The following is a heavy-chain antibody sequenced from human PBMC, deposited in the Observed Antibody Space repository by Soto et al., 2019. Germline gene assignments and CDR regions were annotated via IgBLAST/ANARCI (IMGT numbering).Heavy chain of an antibody. Sequence: QVQLQESGPGLVKPSETLSLTCTVSGGSISSFYWNWIRLPAGKGLEWIGRFYTSGYTNSNPSLKRRVTMSVDTSKNQFSLRLSSVTAADTAVYYCASGYQLEPFDYWGQGILVTVSS. J-gene: IGHJ4*02. V-gene: IGHV4-4*07. CDR1: GGSISSFY. D-gene: IGHD1-1*01. CDR3: ASGYQLEPFDY. CDR2: FYTSGYT.